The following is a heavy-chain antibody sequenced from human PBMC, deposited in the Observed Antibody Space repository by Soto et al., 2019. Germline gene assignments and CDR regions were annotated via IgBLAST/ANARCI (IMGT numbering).Heavy chain of an antibody. CDR1: GFTFSSHS. D-gene: IGHD6-19*01. CDR2: ITSSSSYI. CDR3: AREPGVSSGWYVDY. V-gene: IGHV3-21*01. Sequence: TRGSLRLSCAASGFTFSSHSMNWVRQAPGKGLEWVSSITSSSSYINYADSVKGRFTISRDNAKTSLYLQMNSLRAEDTAVYYCAREPGVSSGWYVDYWGQGTLVTVSS. J-gene: IGHJ4*02.